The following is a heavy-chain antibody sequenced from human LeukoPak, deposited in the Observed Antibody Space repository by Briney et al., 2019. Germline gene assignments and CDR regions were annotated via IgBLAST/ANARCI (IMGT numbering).Heavy chain of an antibody. CDR1: GYSFTSYY. CDR2: INPSVGST. Sequence: ASVTVSCKASGYSFTSYYMHWVRQAPGQGLEWMGIINPSVGSTSCAQKLQGRVTMTRDTSTSTVYMELSSLRSEDTAVYYCARVPLGSYGIDYWGQGTLVTVSS. V-gene: IGHV1-46*04. J-gene: IGHJ4*02. D-gene: IGHD5-18*01. CDR3: ARVPLGSYGIDY.